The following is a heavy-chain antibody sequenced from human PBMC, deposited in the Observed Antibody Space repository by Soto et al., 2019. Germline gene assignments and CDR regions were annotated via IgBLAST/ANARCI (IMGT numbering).Heavy chain of an antibody. CDR1: GFRVRSSW. D-gene: IGHD3-9*01. CDR2: IKQDGSEK. V-gene: IGHV3-7*01. J-gene: IGHJ4*02. CDR3: ARASPYYDILTGYGTFDY. Sequence: GGSLRLACAASGFRVRSSWVSWVRQAPGKGLEWVANIKQDGSEKYYVDSVKGRFTISRDNAKNSLYLQMNSLRAEDTAVYYCARASPYYDILTGYGTFDYWGQGTLVTVSS.